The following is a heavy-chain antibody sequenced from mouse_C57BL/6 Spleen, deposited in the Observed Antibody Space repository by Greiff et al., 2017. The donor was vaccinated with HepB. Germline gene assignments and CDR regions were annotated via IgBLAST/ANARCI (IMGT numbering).Heavy chain of an antibody. V-gene: IGHV1-54*01. CDR1: GYAFTNYL. D-gene: IGHD2-2*01. CDR3: ARDGGYDDAMDY. Sequence: VKLQQSGAELVRPGTSVKVSCKASGYAFTNYLIEWVKQRPGQGLEWIGVINPGSGGTNYNEKFKGKATLTADKSSSTAYMQLSSLTSEDSAVYFCARDGGYDDAMDYWGQGTSVTVSS. J-gene: IGHJ4*01. CDR2: INPGSGGT.